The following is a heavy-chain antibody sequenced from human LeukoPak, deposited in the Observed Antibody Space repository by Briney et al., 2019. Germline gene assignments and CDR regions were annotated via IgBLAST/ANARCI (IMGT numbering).Heavy chain of an antibody. Sequence: SETLSLTCTVSGRPISSYYRSWIRQPAAKGLAWIGRVYTSGSTNYNPSLKSRVTMSVDTSKNQFSLKLTSVTAADTAMYYCARDVGLIPTAQGAFDIWGQGTMVTVSS. V-gene: IGHV4-4*07. D-gene: IGHD3-16*01. J-gene: IGHJ3*02. CDR3: ARDVGLIPTAQGAFDI. CDR1: GRPISSYY. CDR2: VYTSGST.